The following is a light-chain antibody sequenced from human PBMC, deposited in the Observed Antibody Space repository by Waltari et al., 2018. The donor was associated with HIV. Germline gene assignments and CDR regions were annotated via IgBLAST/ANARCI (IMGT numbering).Light chain of an antibody. CDR3: QVWDSTSDWV. Sequence: SYVLTQPPSESVAPGQTASITCGGDTLGTKSVHWYQQKPGQAPVLVVSDTADRPSGIPGRFSGSNSGNTATLTLNGFEAGDEADYYCQVWDSTSDWVFGGGSKLTVL. V-gene: IGLV3-21*02. CDR1: TLGTKS. CDR2: DTA. J-gene: IGLJ3*02.